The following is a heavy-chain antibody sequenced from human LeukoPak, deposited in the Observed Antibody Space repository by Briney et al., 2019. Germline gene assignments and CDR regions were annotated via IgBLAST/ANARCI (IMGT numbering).Heavy chain of an antibody. CDR2: ISGSGGST. CDR3: AKGLYYYDSSGYPPRD. V-gene: IGHV3-23*01. J-gene: IGHJ4*02. D-gene: IGHD3-22*01. CDR1: GFTLSSYA. Sequence: GGSLRLSCAASGFTLSSYAMSWVRQAPGKGLEWVSAISGSGGSTYYADSVKGRFTISRDNSKNTLYLQMSSLRAEDTAVYYCAKGLYYYDSSGYPPRDWGQGTLVTVSS.